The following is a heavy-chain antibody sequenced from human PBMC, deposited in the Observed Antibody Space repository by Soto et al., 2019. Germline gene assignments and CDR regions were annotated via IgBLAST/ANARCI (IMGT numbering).Heavy chain of an antibody. Sequence: PXXSLRLSCAASGFTFSNYWMHWVRQAPGXXXXXXSXXXADXXMKXXXXXXXGXXXXXXXNEKNPLFMEMNSMRAEDTAVYYCARDSDVWGKGTTVTVSS. CDR1: GFTFSNYW. CDR3: ARDSDV. V-gene: IGHV3-74*01. J-gene: IGHJ6*04. CDR2: XXADXXMK.